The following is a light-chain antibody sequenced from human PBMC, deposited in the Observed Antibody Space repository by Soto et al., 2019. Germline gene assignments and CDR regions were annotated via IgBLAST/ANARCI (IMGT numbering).Light chain of an antibody. J-gene: IGKJ4*01. CDR2: DAS. CDR1: QSVSRN. V-gene: IGKV3-15*01. Sequence: EIVWTQSPGTLPLSPGERATLSCRASQSVSRNLAWYQQKPGQAPRXIIYDASTRVTGFPARLSGSGAGTEFTLTISSLQSEDFAIYYCQQYDNWPLTFGGGTKVDNK. CDR3: QQYDNWPLT.